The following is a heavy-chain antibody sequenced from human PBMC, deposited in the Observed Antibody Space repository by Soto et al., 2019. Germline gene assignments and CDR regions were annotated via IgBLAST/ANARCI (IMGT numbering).Heavy chain of an antibody. D-gene: IGHD2-21*01. Sequence: QVQLQESGPGLVKPSETLSLTCTVSSGSISGYYWGWIRQPPGEGLEWIGYIYYSGNPHYNPSLKSRVAISVDTSRSQFSLRLSSVTAADTAVYYCARGYLGNDWYYYFDNWGQGALVTVSS. CDR3: ARGYLGNDWYYYFDN. CDR1: SGSISGYY. J-gene: IGHJ4*02. CDR2: IYYSGNP. V-gene: IGHV4-59*01.